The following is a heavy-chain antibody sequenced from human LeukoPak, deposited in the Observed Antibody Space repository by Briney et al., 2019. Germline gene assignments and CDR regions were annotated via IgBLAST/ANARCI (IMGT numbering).Heavy chain of an antibody. CDR2: ISSSSSTI. CDR3: ARDGLGGLGSGWYVRGYYFDY. J-gene: IGHJ4*02. D-gene: IGHD6-19*01. V-gene: IGHV3-48*02. Sequence: GGSLRLSCAASGFTFSSYSMTWVRQAPGKGLEWVSYISSSSSTIYYADSVKGRFTISRDNAKNSLYLQMNSLRDEDTAVYYCARDGLGGLGSGWYVRGYYFDYWGQGTLVTVSS. CDR1: GFTFSSYS.